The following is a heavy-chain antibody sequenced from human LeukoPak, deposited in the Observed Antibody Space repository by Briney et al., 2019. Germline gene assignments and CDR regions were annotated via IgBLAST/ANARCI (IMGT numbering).Heavy chain of an antibody. V-gene: IGHV3-30-3*01. CDR3: AKGGGNSGKDAFDI. D-gene: IGHD4-23*01. CDR1: GFTFSSYA. Sequence: PGRSLRLSCAASGFTFSSYAMHWVRQAPGKGLEWVAVISYDGSNKYYADSVKGRFTISRDNSKNTLYLQMNSLRAEDTAVYYCAKGGGNSGKDAFDIWGQGTMVTVSS. CDR2: ISYDGSNK. J-gene: IGHJ3*02.